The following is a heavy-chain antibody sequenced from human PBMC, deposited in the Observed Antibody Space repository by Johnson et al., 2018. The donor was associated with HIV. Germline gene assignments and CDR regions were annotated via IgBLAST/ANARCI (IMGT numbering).Heavy chain of an antibody. CDR2: INCNGGST. Sequence: AHLVESGGGVVRPGRSLRLSCAASGFTFDDYGMTWVRQPPGKGLEWVSGINCNGGSTGYADSVKGRFTISRDNAKNSLYLQMNSLRVEDTAVYFWASGDDDGFWGQGTMVTVSS. CDR1: GFTFDDYG. CDR3: ASGDDDGF. V-gene: IGHV3-20*04. D-gene: IGHD5-12*01. J-gene: IGHJ3*01.